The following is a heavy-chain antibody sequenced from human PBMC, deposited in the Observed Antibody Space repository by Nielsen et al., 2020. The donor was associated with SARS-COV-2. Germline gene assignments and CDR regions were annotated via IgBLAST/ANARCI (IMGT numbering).Heavy chain of an antibody. Sequence: GGSLRLSFAASGFTFSASWMAWVRQAPGKGLEWLSNIRPDGTGANYVDSVKGRFTISRDNAKNLLYLQMGSLRADDTAVYFCKSEGNWGQGTLVTVSS. J-gene: IGHJ4*02. CDR3: KSEGN. V-gene: IGHV3-7*03. CDR1: GFTFSASW. CDR2: IRPDGTGA.